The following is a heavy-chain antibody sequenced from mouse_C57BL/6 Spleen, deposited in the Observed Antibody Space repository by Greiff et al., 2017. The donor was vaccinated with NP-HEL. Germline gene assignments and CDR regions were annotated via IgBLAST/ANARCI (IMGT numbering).Heavy chain of an antibody. CDR2: IDPETGGT. CDR3: TRPNWEERNPWYFDV. Sequence: QVQLQQPGAELVRPGASVTLSCKASGYTFTDYEMHWVRQTPVHGLEWIGAIDPETGGTAYNQKFKGKAILTADKSSSTAYMELRSLTSEDSAVYYCTRPNWEERNPWYFDVWGTGTTVTVSS. D-gene: IGHD4-1*02. CDR1: GYTFTDYE. V-gene: IGHV1-15*01. J-gene: IGHJ1*03.